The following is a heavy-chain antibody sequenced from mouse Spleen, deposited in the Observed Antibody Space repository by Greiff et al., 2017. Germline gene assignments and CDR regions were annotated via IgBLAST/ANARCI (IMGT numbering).Heavy chain of an antibody. D-gene: IGHD1-1*01. J-gene: IGHJ3*01. CDR1: GFSLTSYG. CDR2: IWAGGST. V-gene: IGHV2-9*02. CDR3: DRERCYSLCFAY. Sequence: VMLVESGPGLVAPSQSLSITCTVSGFSLTSYGVHWVRQPPGKGLEWLGVIWAGGSTNYNSALMSRLSISKDNSKSQVFLKMNSLQTDDQAMYYCDRERCYSLCFAYWGQGTLVTVSA.